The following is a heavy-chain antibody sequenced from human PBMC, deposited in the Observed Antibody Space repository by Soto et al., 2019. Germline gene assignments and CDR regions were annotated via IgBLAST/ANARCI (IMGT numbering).Heavy chain of an antibody. J-gene: IGHJ6*02. D-gene: IGHD2-2*02. Sequence: ASVKVSCKASGYTFTSYGISWVRQAPGQGLEWMGWISAYNGNTNYAQKLQGRVTMTTDTSTSTAYMELRSLRSDDTAVYYCASRGSGYQLLYGVPYYCYGIDVWGQGIMVTVSS. CDR2: ISAYNGNT. V-gene: IGHV1-18*04. CDR3: ASRGSGYQLLYGVPYYCYGIDV. CDR1: GYTFTSYG.